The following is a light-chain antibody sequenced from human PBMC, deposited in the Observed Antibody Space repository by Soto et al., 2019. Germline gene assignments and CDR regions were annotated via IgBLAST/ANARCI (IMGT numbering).Light chain of an antibody. CDR2: EVF. CDR1: NSDVGGYDF. CDR3: CSYAGSYTNV. V-gene: IGLV2-14*01. J-gene: IGLJ1*01. Sequence: QSALTQPASVSGSPGQSITISCTGTNSDVGGYDFVSWYQQHPGKVPKLVIYEVFNRPSGASNRFSGSKSGNTASLTISGLQAEDEADYYCCSYAGSYTNVFGTGTKVTVL.